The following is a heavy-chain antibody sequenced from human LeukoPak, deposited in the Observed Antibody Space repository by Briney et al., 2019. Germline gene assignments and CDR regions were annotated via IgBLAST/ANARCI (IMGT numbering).Heavy chain of an antibody. CDR2: IDQDGSEK. CDR3: ARAGLWFGELLDY. Sequence: GGSLRLSCAASGFTFSNYWMSWVRQAPGKGLEWVANIDQDGSEKYYVDSVKGRFTISRDSAKNSLYLQMNSLRAEDTAVYYCARAGLWFGELLDYWGQGTLVTVSS. D-gene: IGHD3-10*01. CDR1: GFTFSNYW. J-gene: IGHJ4*02. V-gene: IGHV3-7*05.